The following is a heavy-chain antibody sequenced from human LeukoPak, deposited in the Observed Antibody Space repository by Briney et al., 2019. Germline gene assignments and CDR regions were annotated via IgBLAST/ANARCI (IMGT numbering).Heavy chain of an antibody. CDR3: ARGGRLTAFYNY. Sequence: PGGSLRLSCAASGFIFSSHWMHWVRQAPGKGLEWVSRIKTDGSSTDYVDTVKGRFTISRDNAKNSLYLQMNSLRAEDTAVYYCARGGRLTAFYNYWGQGTLVTVSS. D-gene: IGHD3-9*01. CDR1: GFIFSSHW. V-gene: IGHV3-74*01. J-gene: IGHJ4*02. CDR2: IKTDGSST.